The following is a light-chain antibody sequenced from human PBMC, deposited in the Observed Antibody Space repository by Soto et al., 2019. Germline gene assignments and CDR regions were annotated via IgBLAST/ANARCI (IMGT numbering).Light chain of an antibody. Sequence: DIQMTQSPSSLSASVGDRITITCRTSQSIRTYLNWYQQKPGKAPKVLIYAASSLQSGVPSRFSGSGSGTDFTLTISSLQPEDFGTYYCQQSYIIHLFGPGTKVDI. CDR3: QQSYIIHL. V-gene: IGKV1-39*01. CDR2: AAS. J-gene: IGKJ3*01. CDR1: QSIRTY.